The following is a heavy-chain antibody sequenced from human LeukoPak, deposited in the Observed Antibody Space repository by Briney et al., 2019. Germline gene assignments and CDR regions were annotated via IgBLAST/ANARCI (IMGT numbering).Heavy chain of an antibody. V-gene: IGHV3-15*01. D-gene: IGHD3-9*01. CDR2: IKSKTDGGTT. CDR3: TTEGYDILTGLYYFDY. J-gene: IGHJ4*02. Sequence: GSLRLSCAASGFTFSSYEMNWVRQAPGKGLEWVGRIKSKTDGGTTDYAAPVKGRFTISRDDSKNTLYLQMNSLKTEDTAVYYCTTEGYDILTGLYYFDYWGQGTLVTVSS. CDR1: GFTFSSYE.